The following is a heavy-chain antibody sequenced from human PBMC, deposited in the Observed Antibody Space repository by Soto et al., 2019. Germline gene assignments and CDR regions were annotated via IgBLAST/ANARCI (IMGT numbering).Heavy chain of an antibody. CDR2: IHSDGSST. J-gene: IGHJ3*01. CDR1: GFTFSNYW. Sequence: GGSLRLSCASSGFTFSNYWMHWVRQAPGKGLVWVSRIHSDGSSTFYADSVKGRFTISRDNAKKMVYLQMNSLRAEDTAVYYCARDNWNTVWGQGTMVTVSS. V-gene: IGHV3-74*01. D-gene: IGHD1-20*01. CDR3: ARDNWNTV.